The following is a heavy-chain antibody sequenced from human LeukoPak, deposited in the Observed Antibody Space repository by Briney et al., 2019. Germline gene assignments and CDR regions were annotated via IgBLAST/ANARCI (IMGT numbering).Heavy chain of an antibody. CDR1: GGSFSGYY. Sequence: SETLSLTCAVYGGSFSGYYWSWIRQPPGKGLEWIGSIYYSGSTYYNPSLKSRVTISVAKNQFSLKLSSVTAADTAVYYCARRGSSGWYDYWGQGTLVTVSS. CDR2: IYYSGST. J-gene: IGHJ4*02. D-gene: IGHD6-19*01. CDR3: ARRGSSGWYDY. V-gene: IGHV4-34*01.